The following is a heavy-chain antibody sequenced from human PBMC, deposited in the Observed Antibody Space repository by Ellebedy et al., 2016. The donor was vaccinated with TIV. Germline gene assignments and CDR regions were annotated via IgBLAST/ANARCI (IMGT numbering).Heavy chain of an antibody. D-gene: IGHD3-3*01. CDR1: GFTFSSYA. CDR3: AKEGDFWSGYYTGVLDY. Sequence: GESLKISXAASGFTFSSYAMHWVRQAPGKGLEWVAVISYDGSNKYYADSVKGRFTISRDNAKNSLYLQMNSLRAEDTAVYYCAKEGDFWSGYYTGVLDYWGQGTLVTVSS. J-gene: IGHJ4*02. V-gene: IGHV3-30-3*01. CDR2: ISYDGSNK.